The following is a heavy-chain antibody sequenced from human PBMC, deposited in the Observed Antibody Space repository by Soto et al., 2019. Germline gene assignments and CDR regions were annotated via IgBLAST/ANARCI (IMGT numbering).Heavy chain of an antibody. D-gene: IGHD6-19*01. Sequence: QVQLQQWGAGLLKPSETLSLTCAVYGGSFSGYYWSWIRQPPGKGLEWIGEINHSGSTNYNPSLKSRVTISVDTSKNQFSLKLSSVTAADTAVYYCARGYRSGWYCAHGCSNFDYWGQGTLVTVSS. V-gene: IGHV4-34*01. J-gene: IGHJ4*02. CDR3: ARGYRSGWYCAHGCSNFDY. CDR2: INHSGST. CDR1: GGSFSGYY.